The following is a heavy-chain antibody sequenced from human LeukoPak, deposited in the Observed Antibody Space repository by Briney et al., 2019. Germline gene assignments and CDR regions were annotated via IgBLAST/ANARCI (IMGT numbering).Heavy chain of an antibody. J-gene: IGHJ4*02. CDR2: ISGSGGST. D-gene: IGHD3-16*02. V-gene: IGHV3-23*01. CDR1: GFTFSSYA. Sequence: GGSLRLSCAASGFTFSSYAMSWVRQAPGKGLKWVSAISGSGGSTYYADSVKGRFTISRDNSKNTLYLQMNSLRAEDTAVYYCAKTGYDYVWGSYRYGYFDYWGQGTLVTVSS. CDR3: AKTGYDYVWGSYRYGYFDY.